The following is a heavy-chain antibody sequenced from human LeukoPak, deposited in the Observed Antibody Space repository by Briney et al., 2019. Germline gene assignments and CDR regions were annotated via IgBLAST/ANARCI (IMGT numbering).Heavy chain of an antibody. J-gene: IGHJ4*02. D-gene: IGHD5-12*01. CDR3: TTDPGGYSGYPDY. CDR2: ISYDGSNK. V-gene: IGHV3-30-3*01. Sequence: GGSLRLSCAASGFTFSSYWMSWVRQAPGKGLEWVAVISYDGSNKYYADSVKGQFTISRDNSKNTLYLQMNSLKTEDTAVYYCTTDPGGYSGYPDYWGQGTLVTVSS. CDR1: GFTFSSYW.